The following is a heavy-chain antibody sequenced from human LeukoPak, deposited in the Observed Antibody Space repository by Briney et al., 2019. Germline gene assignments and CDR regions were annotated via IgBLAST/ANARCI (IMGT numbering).Heavy chain of an antibody. CDR3: ARAPTAYYYDSSGYTLYGVPFDY. Sequence: SETLSLTCTVSGGSISSGGYYWGWIRQHPGKGLEWIGYIYYSGSTYYNPSLKSRVTISVDTSKNQFSLKLSSVTAADTAVYYCARAPTAYYYDSSGYTLYGVPFDYWGQGTLVTVSS. D-gene: IGHD3-22*01. J-gene: IGHJ4*02. V-gene: IGHV4-31*03. CDR1: GGSISSGGYY. CDR2: IYYSGST.